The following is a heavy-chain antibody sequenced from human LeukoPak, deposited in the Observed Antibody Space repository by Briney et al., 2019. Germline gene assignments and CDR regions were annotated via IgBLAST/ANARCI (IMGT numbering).Heavy chain of an antibody. V-gene: IGHV4-59*08. Sequence: SETLSLTCTVSGGSISSYYWSWIRQPPGKGLEWIGYIYYSGSTNYNPSLKSRVTISVDTSKNQFSLKLSSVTAADTAVYYCASTFLTGTSYGMDVWGQGTAVTVSS. CDR2: IYYSGST. CDR1: GGSISSYY. CDR3: ASTFLTGTSYGMDV. D-gene: IGHD3-9*01. J-gene: IGHJ6*02.